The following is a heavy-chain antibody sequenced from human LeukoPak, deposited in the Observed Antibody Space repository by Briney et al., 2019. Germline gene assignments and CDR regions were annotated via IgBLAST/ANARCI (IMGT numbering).Heavy chain of an antibody. CDR3: ARARSSWYDPDAFDI. CDR2: ISGSGGST. Sequence: GGSLRLSCAASGFTFSSYAMSWVRQAPGKGLEWVSAISGSGGSTYYADSVKGRFTISRDNSKNRLYLQMNSLRAEDTAVYYCARARSSWYDPDAFDIWGQGTMVTVSS. J-gene: IGHJ3*02. V-gene: IGHV3-23*01. D-gene: IGHD6-13*01. CDR1: GFTFSSYA.